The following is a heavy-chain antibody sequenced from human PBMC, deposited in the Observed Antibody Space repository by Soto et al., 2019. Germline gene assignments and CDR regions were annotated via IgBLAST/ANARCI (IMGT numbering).Heavy chain of an antibody. J-gene: IGHJ6*02. CDR2: MNPNSGNT. Sequence: ASVKVSCKASGYTFTSYDINWVRQATGQGLEWKGWMNPNSGNTGYAQKFQGRVTMTRNTSISTAYMELSSLRSEDTAVYYCARGLAVTTSGYYGMDVWGQGTTVTVSS. CDR3: ARGLAVTTSGYYGMDV. CDR1: GYTFTSYD. D-gene: IGHD4-4*01. V-gene: IGHV1-8*01.